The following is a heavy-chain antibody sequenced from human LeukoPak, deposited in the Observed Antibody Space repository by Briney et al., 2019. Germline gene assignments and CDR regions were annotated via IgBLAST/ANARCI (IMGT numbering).Heavy chain of an antibody. V-gene: IGHV4-59*02. D-gene: IGHD6-19*01. J-gene: IGHJ4*02. CDR3: ARLEYTSGWYYFDY. CDR1: GDSVSSSY. Sequence: SETLSLTCTVSGDSVSSSYWSWIRQPPGKGLEWIGYVHYSGSTNNNPSLKSRVTISVDTSKNQFSLKLSSVTAADTAVYYCARLEYTSGWYYFDYWGQGTLVTVSS. CDR2: VHYSGST.